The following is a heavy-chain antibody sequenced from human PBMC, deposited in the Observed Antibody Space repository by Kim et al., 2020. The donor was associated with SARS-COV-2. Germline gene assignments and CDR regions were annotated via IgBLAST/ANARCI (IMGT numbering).Heavy chain of an antibody. CDR3: ANGPMTYYYDSSGYGAFDI. Sequence: GRFTISRDNSKNTLYLQMNSLRAEDTAVYYCANGPMTYYYDSSGYGAFDIWGQGTMVTVSS. V-gene: IGHV3-23*01. D-gene: IGHD3-22*01. J-gene: IGHJ3*02.